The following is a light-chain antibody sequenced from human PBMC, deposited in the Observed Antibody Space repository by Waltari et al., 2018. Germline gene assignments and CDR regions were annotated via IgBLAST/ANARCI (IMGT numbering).Light chain of an antibody. CDR3: QQYNNWPLT. J-gene: IGKJ4*01. Sequence: ERVMTQSPATLSVSPGERATLSCRASQRISTDLAWYQQKPGQSPRLLIYGASSRATEFTLTINSLQSEDFAVYYCQQYNNWPLTFGGGTKVE. CDR2: GAS. V-gene: IGKV3-15*01. CDR1: QRISTD.